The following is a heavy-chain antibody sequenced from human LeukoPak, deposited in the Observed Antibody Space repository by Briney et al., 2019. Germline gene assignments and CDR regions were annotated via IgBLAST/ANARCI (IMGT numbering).Heavy chain of an antibody. J-gene: IGHJ4*02. CDR2: IKQDGSEK. Sequence: GGSLRLSCAASGISFRSYGMHWVRQAPGKGLEWVANIKQDGSEKKYVDSVEGRFTISRDNAKKLLYLQMDSLRVEDTAVYYCARGNGYNNNYFDYWGQGTLVTVSS. CDR1: GISFRSYG. D-gene: IGHD5-24*01. V-gene: IGHV3-7*01. CDR3: ARGNGYNNNYFDY.